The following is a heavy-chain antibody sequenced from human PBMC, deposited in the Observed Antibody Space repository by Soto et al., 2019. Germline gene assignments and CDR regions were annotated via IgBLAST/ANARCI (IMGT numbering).Heavy chain of an antibody. J-gene: IGHJ6*02. CDR1: GFTFTSSA. CDR2: IVVGSGNT. V-gene: IGHV1-58*02. Sequence: ASVKVSCEASGFTFTSSAMQWVRQARGQRLEWIGWIVVGSGNTNYAQKFQERVTITRDMSTSTAYMELSSLRSEDTAVYYCAATKYAGRGYSYGYYYYGMDVWGQGTTVTVSS. D-gene: IGHD5-18*01. CDR3: AATKYAGRGYSYGYYYYGMDV.